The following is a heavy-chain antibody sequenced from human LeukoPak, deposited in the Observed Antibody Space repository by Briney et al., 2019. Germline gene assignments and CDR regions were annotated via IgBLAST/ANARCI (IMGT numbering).Heavy chain of an antibody. CDR2: INIDGSST. CDR3: ARGGYYDSSGYYYPPGDY. V-gene: IGHV3-74*03. CDR1: GFTFSSYW. D-gene: IGHD3-22*01. J-gene: IGHJ4*02. Sequence: GGSLRLSSAASGFTFSSYWMYWVRRAPGNGLVWVSRINIDGSSTMYADSVKGRFTISRDNAKNTLYLQMNSLRAEDTAVYYCARGGYYDSSGYYYPPGDYWGQGTLVTVSS.